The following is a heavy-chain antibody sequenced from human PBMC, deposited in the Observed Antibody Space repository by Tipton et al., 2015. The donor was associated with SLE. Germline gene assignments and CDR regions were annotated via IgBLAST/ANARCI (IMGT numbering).Heavy chain of an antibody. CDR1: GGSISSGGYY. D-gene: IGHD3-10*01. Sequence: TLSLTCTVSGGSISSGGYYWSWIRQHPGKGLEWIGYIYYSGSTNYNPSLKSRVTISVDTSKNQFSLKLSSVTAADTAVYYCARDRGTGYYYYYMDVWGKGTTVTVSS. CDR3: ARDRGTGYYYYYMDV. V-gene: IGHV4-61*08. CDR2: IYYSGST. J-gene: IGHJ6*03.